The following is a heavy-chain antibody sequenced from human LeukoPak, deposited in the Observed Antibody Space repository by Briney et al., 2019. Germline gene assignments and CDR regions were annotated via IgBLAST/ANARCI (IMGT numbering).Heavy chain of an antibody. J-gene: IGHJ4*02. D-gene: IGHD6-6*01. CDR1: GFTFSSYA. V-gene: IGHV3-23*01. CDR3: AKDLRYYSSSSEAEAN. Sequence: GGSLRLSCAASGFTFSSYAMSWVRQAPGKGLEWVSAISGSGGSTYYTDSVKGRFTISRDNSKNTLYLQMNSLRAEDTAVYYCAKDLRYYSSSSEAEANWGQGTLVTVSS. CDR2: ISGSGGST.